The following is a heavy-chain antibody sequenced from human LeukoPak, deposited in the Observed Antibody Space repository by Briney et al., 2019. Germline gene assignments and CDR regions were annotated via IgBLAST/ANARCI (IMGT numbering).Heavy chain of an antibody. CDR3: ARAKKYCSSTSCYAGGRFDP. CDR1: GGSISSSNW. CDR2: IYHSGST. J-gene: IGHJ5*02. V-gene: IGHV4-4*02. D-gene: IGHD2-2*01. Sequence: SGTLSLTCAVSGGSISSSNWWSWVRRPPGKGLAWIGEIYHSGSTNYNPSLKSRVTISVDKSKNQFSLKLSSVTAADTAVYYCARAKKYCSSTSCYAGGRFDPWGQGTLVTVSS.